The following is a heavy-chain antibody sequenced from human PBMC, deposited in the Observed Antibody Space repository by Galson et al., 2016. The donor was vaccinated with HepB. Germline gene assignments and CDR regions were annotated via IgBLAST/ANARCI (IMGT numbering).Heavy chain of an antibody. CDR2: IHPGDSDA. J-gene: IGHJ6*02. CDR3: ARRGLLCITSSSPNYFYYGMDV. Sequence: QSGAEVKKPGESLKISCEASGYSFTNYWIGWVRQMPGKGLEWMGMIHPGDSDARYSPSFQGQVTISADKSINTAYLQWSSLKASDTAIYYCARRGLLCITSSSPNYFYYGMDVWGQGTTVTVSS. V-gene: IGHV5-51*01. CDR1: GYSFTNYW. D-gene: IGHD2-2*01.